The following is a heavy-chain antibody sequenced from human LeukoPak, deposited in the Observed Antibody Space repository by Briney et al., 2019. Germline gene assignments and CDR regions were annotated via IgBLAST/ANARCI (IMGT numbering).Heavy chain of an antibody. V-gene: IGHV3-48*01. Sequence: PGGSLRLSCAASGFTFSSYSMNWVRQAPGKGLEWVSYISSSSTIYYADSVKGRFTISRDNAKNSLYLQMNSLRAEDTAVYYCARGGVTMVRGVIITSPYYYYMDVWGKGTTVTISS. J-gene: IGHJ6*03. CDR2: ISSSSTI. CDR1: GFTFSSYS. CDR3: ARGGVTMVRGVIITSPYYYYMDV. D-gene: IGHD3-10*01.